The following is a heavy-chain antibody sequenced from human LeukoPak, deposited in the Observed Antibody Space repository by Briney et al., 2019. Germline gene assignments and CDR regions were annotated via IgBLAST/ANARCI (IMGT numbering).Heavy chain of an antibody. D-gene: IGHD3-16*01. CDR1: GGSISSRNW. Sequence: SETLSLTYAVSGGSISSRNWWSWVRQPPGQGLEWIGEIYHSGSTNYNPSLKSRVTISVDKSKNQFSLKLSSVTAADTAVYYCARWGSHLYYGMDVWGQGTTVTVSS. J-gene: IGHJ6*02. V-gene: IGHV4-4*02. CDR3: ARWGSHLYYGMDV. CDR2: IYHSGST.